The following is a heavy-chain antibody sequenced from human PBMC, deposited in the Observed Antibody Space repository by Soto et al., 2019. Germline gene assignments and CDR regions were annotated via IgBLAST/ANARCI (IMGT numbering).Heavy chain of an antibody. CDR3: VKDNGLGVIPVFYYFGY. CDR1: GFSFGDYA. Sequence: EVQLVESGGGLVQPGRSLRLSCAASGFSFGDYAMHWVRQAPGKGLEWVAGISWSSGSTGYADSVKGRFPISRDNAKNSLYLQMNSLRAEDTAFYYCVKDNGLGVIPVFYYFGYWGQGTLVTVSS. J-gene: IGHJ4*02. V-gene: IGHV3-9*01. D-gene: IGHD3-16*02. CDR2: ISWSSGST.